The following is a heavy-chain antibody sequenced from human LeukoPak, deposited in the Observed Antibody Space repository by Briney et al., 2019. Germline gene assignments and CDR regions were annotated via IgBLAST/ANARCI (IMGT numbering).Heavy chain of an antibody. V-gene: IGHV3-53*01. D-gene: IGHD1-26*01. CDR3: ARGGDIVGDIRSAFDI. CDR2: ISTGGTT. Sequence: GGSLRLSCAASGFTVNSNYMSWVRQAPGKGLEWVSVISTGGTTYYADSVKGRFTISRDNSKSTLYLQMNILRAEDTALYYCARGGDIVGDIRSAFDIWGPGTLVTVSS. CDR1: GFTVNSNY. J-gene: IGHJ3*02.